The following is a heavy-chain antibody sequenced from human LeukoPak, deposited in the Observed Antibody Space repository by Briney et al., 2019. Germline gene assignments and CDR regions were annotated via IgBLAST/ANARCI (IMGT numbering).Heavy chain of an antibody. CDR2: IKEDGSEK. J-gene: IGHJ6*03. D-gene: IGHD3-10*01. CDR3: AKSSGGVHYFYYMDV. CDR1: GFTFSTYW. Sequence: GGSLRLSCAASGFTFSTYWMRWVRQAPGKGLEWVANIKEDGSEKYYGDSVKGRFTISRDNSKNTVYVEMNSLRAEDTAVYYCAKSSGGVHYFYYMDVWGKGTTVTVSS. V-gene: IGHV3-7*03.